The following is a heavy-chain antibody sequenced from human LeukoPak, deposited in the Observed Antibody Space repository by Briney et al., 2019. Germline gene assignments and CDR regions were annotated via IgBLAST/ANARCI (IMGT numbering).Heavy chain of an antibody. CDR2: INPNSGGT. J-gene: IGHJ5*02. V-gene: IGHV1-2*02. D-gene: IGHD4-17*01. CDR3: ARAATTQSWFDP. CDR1: GYTFTGYY. Sequence: VSVKVSCKASGYTFTGYYMHWVRQAPGQGLEWMGWINPNSGGTNYAQKFQGRVTMTRDTSISTAYMELSRLRSDDTAVYYCARAATTQSWFDPWGQGTLVTVSS.